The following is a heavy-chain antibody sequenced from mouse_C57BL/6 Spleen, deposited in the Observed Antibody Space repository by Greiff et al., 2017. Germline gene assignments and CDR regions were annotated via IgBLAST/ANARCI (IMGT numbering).Heavy chain of an antibody. D-gene: IGHD2-3*01. CDR2: IWRGGST. V-gene: IGHV2-5*01. CDR3: AKKYDGYYGYFDV. J-gene: IGHJ1*03. CDR1: GFSLTSYG. Sequence: VQLQQSGPGLVQPSQSLSITCTVSGFSLTSYGVHWVRQSPGKGLEWLGVIWRGGSTDYNAAFMSRLSITKDNSKSQVFFKMNSLQADDTAIYYCAKKYDGYYGYFDVWGTGTTVTVSS.